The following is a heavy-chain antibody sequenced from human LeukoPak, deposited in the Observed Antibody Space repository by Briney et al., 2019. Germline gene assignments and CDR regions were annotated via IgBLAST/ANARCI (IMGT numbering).Heavy chain of an antibody. V-gene: IGHV3-23*01. J-gene: IGHJ3*02. Sequence: GGSLRLSCAASGFTFSSYVMTWVRQAPGKGLEWVSAISGSGGSTYYADSVKGRSTISRDNSTNTLYLQMNSLRAEDTAVYYCAKFGLAGSGRYHDAFDIWGQGTMVTVSS. CDR1: GFTFSSYV. CDR3: AKFGLAGSGRYHDAFDI. D-gene: IGHD3-10*01. CDR2: ISGSGGST.